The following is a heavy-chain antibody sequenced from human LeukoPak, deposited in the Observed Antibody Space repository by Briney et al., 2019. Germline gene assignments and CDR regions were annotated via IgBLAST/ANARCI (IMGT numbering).Heavy chain of an antibody. CDR1: GASISSYY. D-gene: IGHD2-21*01. J-gene: IGHJ5*02. Sequence: PSETLSLTCTVSGASISSYYWSWIRQPPGKGLEWIGYIYYSGSTNYNPSLKSRVTISVDTSKNQFSLKLSSVTAADTAVYYCARVKGERYNWFDPWGQGTLVTVSS. CDR3: ARVKGERYNWFDP. CDR2: IYYSGST. V-gene: IGHV4-59*01.